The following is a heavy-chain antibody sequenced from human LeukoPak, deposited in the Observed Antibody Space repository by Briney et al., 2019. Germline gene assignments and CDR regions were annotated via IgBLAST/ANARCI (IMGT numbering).Heavy chain of an antibody. CDR2: ISWNSASI. CDR1: GLTFDDYA. J-gene: IGHJ3*02. V-gene: IGHV3-9*01. D-gene: IGHD3-22*01. CDR3: AKDRGRYYDSSGAFDI. Sequence: GGSLRLSCAASGLTFDDYAMHWVRQVPGKGLEWVSGISWNSASIGYADSVKGRFTISRDNAKNSLYLQMNSLRGDDTAFYYCAKDRGRYYDSSGAFDIWGQGTLVTVSS.